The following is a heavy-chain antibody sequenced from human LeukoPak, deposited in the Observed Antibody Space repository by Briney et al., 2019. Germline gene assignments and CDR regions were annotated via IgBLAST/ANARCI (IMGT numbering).Heavy chain of an antibody. CDR2: IYRGGNT. J-gene: IGHJ4*02. CDR1: GLTVSSNY. D-gene: IGHD3-10*01. Sequence: GGSLRLSCAASGLTVSSNYMTWVRQAPGKGLEWVSLIYRGGNTYYADSVKGRFTVSRDSSKDILYLQMNSLRDDDTAMYYCAKDHAGSGRAFEYWGQGTRVTVSS. CDR3: AKDHAGSGRAFEY. V-gene: IGHV3-53*05.